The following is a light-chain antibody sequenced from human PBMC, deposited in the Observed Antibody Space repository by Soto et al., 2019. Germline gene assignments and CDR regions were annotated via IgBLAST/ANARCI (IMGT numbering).Light chain of an antibody. V-gene: IGKV1-5*03. Sequence: DLQMTQSPSTLSASVGDRVTITCRASPSISNWLAWYQQKPGKAPNLLIYKASSLESGAPSRFSGSGSGTEFTLTISSLRPDDFAAYVCQHYNGNFAWMVGRGTKVE. J-gene: IGKJ1*01. CDR3: QHYNGNFAWM. CDR1: PSISNW. CDR2: KAS.